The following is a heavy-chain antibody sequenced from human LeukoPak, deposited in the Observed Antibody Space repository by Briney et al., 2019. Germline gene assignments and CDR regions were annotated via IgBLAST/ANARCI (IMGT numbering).Heavy chain of an antibody. CDR1: GGSISSGSYY. D-gene: IGHD2-15*01. V-gene: IGHV4-61*01. CDR2: MYHSGTT. CDR3: ARVDGWQSSGGWFDP. J-gene: IGHJ5*02. Sequence: SETLSLTCTVSGGSISSGSYYWSWIRQPPGKGLEWIAHMYHSGTTFYNPSLKSRVTISVDTSKNQCSLWLSSVTAADTAVYYCARVDGWQSSGGWFDPWGQGTLVTVSS.